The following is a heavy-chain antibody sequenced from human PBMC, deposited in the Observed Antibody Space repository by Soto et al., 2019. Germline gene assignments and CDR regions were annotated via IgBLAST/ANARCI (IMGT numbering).Heavy chain of an antibody. CDR1: SVSITSSNW. J-gene: IGHJ4*02. Sequence: SETLSLTCDVSSVSITSSNWWTWVRQPPGKGLEWLGKISHSGTVNYNATLRSRVTISVDKPKNQLSLKLMSVTAADTAVYYCARDYDGYAYWGRRILVTVSS. V-gene: IGHV4-4*02. CDR3: ARDYDGYAY. CDR2: ISHSGTV. D-gene: IGHD3-16*01.